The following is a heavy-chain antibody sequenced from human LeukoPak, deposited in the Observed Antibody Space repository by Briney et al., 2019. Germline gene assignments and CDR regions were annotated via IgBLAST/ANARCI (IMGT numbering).Heavy chain of an antibody. CDR2: ISYDGSNK. CDR1: GFTFSSYA. D-gene: IGHD1-26*01. J-gene: IGHJ6*03. V-gene: IGHV3-30*04. Sequence: GGSLRLSCAASGFTFSSYAMHWVRQAPGKGLEWVAVISYDGSNKYYADSVKGRFTISRDNSKNTLYLQMNSLRAEDTAVYYCARSRIVEASGYMDVWGRGTTVTVSS. CDR3: ARSRIVEASGYMDV.